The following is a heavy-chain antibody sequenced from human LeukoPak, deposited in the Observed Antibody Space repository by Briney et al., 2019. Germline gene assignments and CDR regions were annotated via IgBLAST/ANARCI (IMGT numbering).Heavy chain of an antibody. CDR3: AKGPRRSYCSSTSCYDIYFGY. Sequence: GGSLRLSCAASGFTFSSYGMHWVRQAPGKGLEWVAVISYDGSNKYYADSVKGRFTISRDNSKNTLYLQMNSLRAEDTAVYYCAKGPRRSYCSSTSCYDIYFGYWGQGTLVTVSS. CDR1: GFTFSSYG. CDR2: ISYDGSNK. V-gene: IGHV3-30*18. J-gene: IGHJ4*02. D-gene: IGHD2-2*01.